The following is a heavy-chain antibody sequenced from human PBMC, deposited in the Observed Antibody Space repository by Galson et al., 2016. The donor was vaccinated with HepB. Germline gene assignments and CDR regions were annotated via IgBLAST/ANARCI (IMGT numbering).Heavy chain of an antibody. D-gene: IGHD3-3*01. CDR1: GFIVNNNY. CDR2: IYGGGIT. CDR3: ARDRANFWEIDY. V-gene: IGHV3-53*05. J-gene: IGHJ4*02. Sequence: SLRLSCAASGFIVNNNYMSWVRQAPGKGLEWVSVIYGGGITYYADSVKGRFTISRDNSKNTLYLQMNSLRAEDTAVYFCARDRANFWEIDYWGQGTLVTVSP.